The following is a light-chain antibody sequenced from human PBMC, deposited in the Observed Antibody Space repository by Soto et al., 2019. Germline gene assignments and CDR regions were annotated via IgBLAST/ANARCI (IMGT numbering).Light chain of an antibody. CDR2: EVS. J-gene: IGLJ1*01. V-gene: IGLV2-14*01. CDR1: SSDVGGYNY. CDR3: SSYTSSSTPYV. Sequence: QSALTQPAPVSGSPGQSITISCTGTSSDVGGYNYVSWYQQHPGKAPKLMIYEVSNRPSGVSNRFSGSKSGNTASLTISGLQAEDEADYYCSSYTSSSTPYVFGTGTKLPS.